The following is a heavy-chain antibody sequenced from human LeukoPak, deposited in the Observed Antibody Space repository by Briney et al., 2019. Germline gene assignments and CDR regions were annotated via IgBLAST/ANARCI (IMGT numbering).Heavy chain of an antibody. CDR3: ARGRGDCSGGSCYNFHSSGYSSRVNYFDY. Sequence: PSETLSLTCTVSGGSISSYYWSWIRQPAGKGLEWIGRIYTSGSTNYNPSLKSRVTMSVDTSKNQFSLKLSSVTAADTAVYYCARGRGDCSGGSCYNFHSSGYSSRVNYFDYWGQGTLVTASS. CDR2: IYTSGST. D-gene: IGHD2-15*01. V-gene: IGHV4-4*07. CDR1: GGSISSYY. J-gene: IGHJ4*02.